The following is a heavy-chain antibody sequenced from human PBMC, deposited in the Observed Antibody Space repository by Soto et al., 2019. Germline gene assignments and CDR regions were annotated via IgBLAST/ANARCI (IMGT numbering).Heavy chain of an antibody. D-gene: IGHD6-6*01. J-gene: IGHJ4*02. V-gene: IGHV3-21*01. CDR3: ARDEARQFDY. CDR1: GFTFSSYS. CDR2: ISSSSYI. Sequence: PGGSLRLSCAASGFTFSSYSMNWVRQAPGKGLEWVSSISSSSYIHYADSVKGRFTISRDNAKNSLYLQMSSLRAEDTAVYYCARDEARQFDYWGQGTQVTVS.